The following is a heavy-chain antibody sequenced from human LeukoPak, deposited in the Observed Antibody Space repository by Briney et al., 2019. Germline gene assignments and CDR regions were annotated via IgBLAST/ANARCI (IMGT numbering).Heavy chain of an antibody. CDR2: INPKSGVT. D-gene: IGHD2/OR15-2a*01. Sequence: ASVKVSCTASGYTFIDYYIHWLRQAPGQGLAWMGWINPKSGVTNFAQYFQGRVTKTRDTSSTTVYMELNKLRSDGAAVYYCASPLGVPKEYWWFDPWGQGTLVTVSS. CDR3: ASPLGVPKEYWWFDP. V-gene: IGHV1-2*02. CDR1: GYTFIDYY. J-gene: IGHJ5*02.